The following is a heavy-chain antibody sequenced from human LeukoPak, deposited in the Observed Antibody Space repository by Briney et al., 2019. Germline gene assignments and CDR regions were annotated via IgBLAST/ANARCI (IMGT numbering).Heavy chain of an antibody. D-gene: IGHD5-12*01. CDR2: IYTSGST. V-gene: IGHV4-4*07. Sequence: PSETLSLTCTFSGDSFSSYYWSWIRQPAGKGLEWIGRIYTSGSTNHNPSLKSRVTMSVDTSKNQFSLKLSSVTAADTAVYYCARDRLRGYVFDYWGQGTLVTVSS. CDR1: GDSFSSYY. J-gene: IGHJ4*02. CDR3: ARDRLRGYVFDY.